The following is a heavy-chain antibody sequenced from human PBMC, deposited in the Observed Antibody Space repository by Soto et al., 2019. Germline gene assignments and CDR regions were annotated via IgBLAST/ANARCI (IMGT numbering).Heavy chain of an antibody. CDR2: IFYTGNT. CDR1: GGSVNSGSYQ. Sequence: SETLSLTCTVSGGSVNSGSYQWSWIRQPPGKGLEWIGYIFYTGNTNYHPSLKSRVTISVDTSKNQFSLKLNSVTAADTAVYYCARADYSRKTFDPWGQGTLVTVSS. D-gene: IGHD6-13*01. V-gene: IGHV4-61*01. J-gene: IGHJ5*02. CDR3: ARADYSRKTFDP.